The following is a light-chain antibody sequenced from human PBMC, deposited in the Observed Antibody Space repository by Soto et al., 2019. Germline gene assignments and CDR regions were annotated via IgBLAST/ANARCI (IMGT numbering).Light chain of an antibody. CDR1: SRDIGGYDF. CDR3: CSYAGSYSYV. Sequence: QSALTQPPSASGSPGQAVTISCTGTSRDIGGYDFVSWYQVRPGEAPQLIIYNVNGRPSGVPRRFSGSSSGNTASLTISGLQAEDEADYFCCSYAGSYSYVFGTGTKVTVL. J-gene: IGLJ1*01. CDR2: NVN. V-gene: IGLV2-11*01.